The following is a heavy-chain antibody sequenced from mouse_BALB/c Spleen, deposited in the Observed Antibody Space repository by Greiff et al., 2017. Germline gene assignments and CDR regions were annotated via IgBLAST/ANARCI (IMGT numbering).Heavy chain of an antibody. J-gene: IGHJ2*01. CDR3: ARRGYGSSYDFDY. CDR2: IDPSDSET. V-gene: IGHV1S127*01. D-gene: IGHD1-1*01. CDR1: GYSFTSYW. Sequence: QVQLQQSGPQLVRPGASVKISCKASGYSFTSYWMHWVKQRPGQGLEWIGMIDPSDSETRLNQKFKDKATLTVDKSSSTAYMQLSIPTSEDAAVYYCARRGYGSSYDFDYWGEGTTLTVSA.